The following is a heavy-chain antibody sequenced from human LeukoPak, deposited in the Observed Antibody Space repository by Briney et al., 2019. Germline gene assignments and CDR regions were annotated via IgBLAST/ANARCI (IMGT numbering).Heavy chain of an antibody. V-gene: IGHV3-48*01. CDR3: AKDSSDYYFDY. Sequence: GGSLRLSCAASGFTFSSYSINWVRQAPGKGLEWVSYISSSSTTIYYADSVKGRFTISRDNAKNSLYLQMNSLRADDTAVYYCAKDSSDYYFDYWGQGTLVTVSS. CDR2: ISSSSTTI. J-gene: IGHJ4*02. CDR1: GFTFSSYS. D-gene: IGHD3-22*01.